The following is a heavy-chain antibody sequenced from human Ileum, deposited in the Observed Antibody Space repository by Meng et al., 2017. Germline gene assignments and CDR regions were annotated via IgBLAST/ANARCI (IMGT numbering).Heavy chain of an antibody. CDR2: IYHTGST. V-gene: IGHV4-38-2*01. D-gene: IGHD5-12*01. Sequence: SETLSLTCAVSGYSISSGYYWGWIRQPPGKGLEWIGSIYHTGSTFYNPSLKSRVTLSVDSSKTQYSLRLRSVTAADTAVYYCAKTRYSDYKYFYFDMDVWGQGTMVTVSS. J-gene: IGHJ6*02. CDR1: GYSISSGYY. CDR3: AKTRYSDYKYFYFDMDV.